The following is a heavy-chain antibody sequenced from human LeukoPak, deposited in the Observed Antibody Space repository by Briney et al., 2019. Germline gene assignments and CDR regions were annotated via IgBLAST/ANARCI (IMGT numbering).Heavy chain of an antibody. CDR1: GFSLSTSGVG. CDR3: AAHYDILTGYYMSHY. CDR2: IYWDDDK. V-gene: IGHV2-5*02. Sequence: SGPTLVKPTQTLTLTCTFSGFSLSTSGVGVGWIRQPPGKALEWLALIYWDDDKRYSPSLKSRLTITKDTSKNQVVLTMTNMDPVDTATCYCAAHYDILTGYYMSHYWGQGTLVTVSS. D-gene: IGHD3-9*01. J-gene: IGHJ4*02.